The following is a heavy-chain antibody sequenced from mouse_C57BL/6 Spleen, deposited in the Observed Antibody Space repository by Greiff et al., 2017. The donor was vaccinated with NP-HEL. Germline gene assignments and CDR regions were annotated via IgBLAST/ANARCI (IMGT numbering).Heavy chain of an antibody. D-gene: IGHD1-1*01. CDR2: INPNNGGT. Sequence: VQLQQSGPELVKPGASVKIPCKASGYTFTDYNMDWVKQSNGKSLEWIGDINPNNGGTIYNQKFKGKATLTVDKSSSTAYMELRSLTSEDTAVYYCARWITTVRYFDVWGTGTTVTVSS. V-gene: IGHV1-18*01. J-gene: IGHJ1*03. CDR3: ARWITTVRYFDV. CDR1: GYTFTDYN.